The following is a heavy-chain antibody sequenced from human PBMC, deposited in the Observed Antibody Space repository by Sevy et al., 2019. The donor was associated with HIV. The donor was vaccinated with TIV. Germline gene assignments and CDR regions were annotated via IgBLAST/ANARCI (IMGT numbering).Heavy chain of an antibody. D-gene: IGHD3-16*01. Sequence: GGSLRLSCAASGFSFSSYGMHWVRQALGKGLEWMSYIQYDGSNKDYADSVKGRFTISRNNSKNTLYLQMNSLRVEDTAVFYCVKEGGGGGGDHWGQGTLVTVSS. CDR3: VKEGGGGGGDH. CDR1: GFSFSSYG. J-gene: IGHJ4*02. V-gene: IGHV3-30*02. CDR2: IQYDGSNK.